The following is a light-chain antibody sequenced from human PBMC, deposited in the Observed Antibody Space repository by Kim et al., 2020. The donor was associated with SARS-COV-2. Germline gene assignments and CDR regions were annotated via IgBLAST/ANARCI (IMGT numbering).Light chain of an antibody. CDR2: QDD. V-gene: IGLV3-1*01. J-gene: IGLJ2*01. CDR1: KLGDKY. Sequence: SYELTQPPSMSVSPGQTASISCSGDKLGDKYACWYQQKPGQSPVLVIYQDDKRPLGIPERFSGSNSGNTATLTISGTQAMDEADYYCQAWDTTTEAVFGGGTKLTDL. CDR3: QAWDTTTEAV.